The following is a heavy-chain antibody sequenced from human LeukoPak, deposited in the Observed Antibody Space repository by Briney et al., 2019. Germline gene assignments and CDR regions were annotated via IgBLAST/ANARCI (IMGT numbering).Heavy chain of an antibody. D-gene: IGHD4-23*01. CDR1: GGTFSSYA. J-gene: IGHJ4*02. Sequence: ASVTVSFKASGGTFSSYAISWVRQAPGQGLEWMGGIIPIFGTANYAQKFQGRVTITTDESTSTAYMELSSLRSEDTAVYYCARDKADGGNSGAFDYWSQGTLVTVSS. V-gene: IGHV1-69*05. CDR3: ARDKADGGNSGAFDY. CDR2: IIPIFGTA.